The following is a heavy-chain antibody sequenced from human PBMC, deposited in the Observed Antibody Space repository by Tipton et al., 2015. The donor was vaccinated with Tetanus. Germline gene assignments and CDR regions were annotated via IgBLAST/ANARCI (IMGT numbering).Heavy chain of an antibody. CDR2: IYTDNGNT. J-gene: IGHJ3*02. Sequence: QLVQSGPEVKKPGASMKVSCKASGYTFTRNAMHWVRQAPGRRLEWMGWIYTDNGNTVYSQSFQGRVTITRDTSATTAYMELSSLRSEDTAVYYCARHGHPSAVVARDASDIWGHGTMVNVSS. CDR1: GYTFTRNA. D-gene: IGHD2-15*01. CDR3: ARHGHPSAVVARDASDI. V-gene: IGHV1-3*04.